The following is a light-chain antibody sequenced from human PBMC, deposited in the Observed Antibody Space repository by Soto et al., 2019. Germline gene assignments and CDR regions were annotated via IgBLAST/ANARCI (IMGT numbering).Light chain of an antibody. CDR2: GAS. CDR1: QSVSSSY. Sequence: EIVLTQSPGTLSLSPGERATLSCRASQSVSSSYLAWYQQKPGQAPRLLIYGASSRATGIPDRFSGSGSGTDFTLTISRLEPEDFAVYYCQQYGRSPPGTFGQGTKLEIK. V-gene: IGKV3-20*01. CDR3: QQYGRSPPGT. J-gene: IGKJ2*01.